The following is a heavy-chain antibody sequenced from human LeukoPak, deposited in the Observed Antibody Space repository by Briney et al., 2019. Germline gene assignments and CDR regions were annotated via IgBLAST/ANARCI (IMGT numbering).Heavy chain of an antibody. D-gene: IGHD6-19*01. Sequence: PSETLSPTCAVYGGSFSGYYWTWIRQPPGKGLEWIGEINHSGSTTYNPSLKSRVTISVDTSKNQFSLKLSSVTAADTAVYYCASSDWYRDCGGQGTLVTVSS. CDR2: INHSGST. CDR1: GGSFSGYY. J-gene: IGHJ4*02. V-gene: IGHV4-34*01. CDR3: ASSDWYRDC.